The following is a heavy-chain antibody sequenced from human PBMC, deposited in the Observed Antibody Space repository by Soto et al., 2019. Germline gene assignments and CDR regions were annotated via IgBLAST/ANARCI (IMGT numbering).Heavy chain of an antibody. CDR3: AKFIVETEYFQH. J-gene: IGHJ1*01. CDR2: INSDGSST. CDR1: GFTFSSQW. Sequence: SLRLSCAASGFTFSSQWMHWVRQAPGKGLVWVSRINSDGSSTTYADSVKGRFTISRDNAKNTLYLQMNSLRAEDTAVYYCAKFIVETEYFQHWGQGTLVTVSS. V-gene: IGHV3-74*01. D-gene: IGHD1-26*01.